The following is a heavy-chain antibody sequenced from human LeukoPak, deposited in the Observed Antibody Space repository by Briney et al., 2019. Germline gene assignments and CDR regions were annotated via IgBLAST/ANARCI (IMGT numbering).Heavy chain of an antibody. CDR2: ITSSSSAV. CDR3: ARRKPRGPIDY. Sequence: GGSLRLSCAASGFTFDDYAMHWVRQAPGKGLEWVAYITSSSSAVYYADSVKGRFTISRDSSKNTLDLQMNSLTADDTAVYFCARRKPRGPIDYWGQGTLVTVSS. CDR1: GFTFDDYA. D-gene: IGHD3-10*01. J-gene: IGHJ4*02. V-gene: IGHV3-48*01.